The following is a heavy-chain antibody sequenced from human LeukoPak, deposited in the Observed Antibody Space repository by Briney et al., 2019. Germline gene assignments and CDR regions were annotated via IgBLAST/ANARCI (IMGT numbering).Heavy chain of an antibody. J-gene: IGHJ4*02. V-gene: IGHV3-23*01. CDR2: ISGSGGST. CDR3: AKGLNYDSSGYYGY. D-gene: IGHD3-22*01. CDR1: GFTFSSYA. Sequence: GGSLRLSCAASGFTFSSYAMSWVRQAPGKGLEWVSAISGSGGSTYYVDSVKGRFTISRDNSKNTLYLQMSSLRAEDTAVYYCAKGLNYDSSGYYGYWGQGTLVTVSS.